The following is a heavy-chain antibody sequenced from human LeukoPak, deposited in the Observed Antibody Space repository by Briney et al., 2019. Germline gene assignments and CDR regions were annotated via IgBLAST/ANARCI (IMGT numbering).Heavy chain of an antibody. J-gene: IGHJ5*02. CDR1: GGSISSGGYY. CDR3: ARAEVAATPFDP. D-gene: IGHD2-15*01. V-gene: IGHV4-31*03. CDR2: IYYSGST. Sequence: PSETLSLTCTVSGGSISSGGYYWSWIRQHPGKGLEWIGYIYYSGSTHYNPSLKRRVTISVDTSKNQFSLKLSSVTAADTAVYYCARAEVAATPFDPWGQGTLVTVSS.